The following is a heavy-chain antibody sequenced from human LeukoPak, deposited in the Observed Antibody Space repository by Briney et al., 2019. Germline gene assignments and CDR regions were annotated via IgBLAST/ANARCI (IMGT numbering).Heavy chain of an antibody. CDR1: GYTFTGYY. Sequence: ASVKVSCKASGYTFTGYYMHWVRQAPGQGLEWMGWINPNSGGTNYAQKFQGRVTMTRDTSISTAYMELSRLRSDDAAVYYCARDAGDSSGYYYAFAIWGQGTMVTVSS. CDR2: INPNSGGT. J-gene: IGHJ3*02. CDR3: ARDAGDSSGYYYAFAI. D-gene: IGHD3-22*01. V-gene: IGHV1-2*02.